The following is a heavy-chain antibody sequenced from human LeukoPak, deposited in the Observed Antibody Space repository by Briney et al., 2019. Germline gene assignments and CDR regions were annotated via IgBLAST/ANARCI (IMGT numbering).Heavy chain of an antibody. Sequence: ASVKVSCKASGYTFTSYDINWVRQATGQGLEWMGWMNPNSGNTGYAQKFQGRVTITRNTSISTAYMELSSLRSEDTAVYYCARSYIAAAANKGYDYWGQGTLVSVSS. V-gene: IGHV1-8*03. CDR3: ARSYIAAAANKGYDY. D-gene: IGHD6-13*01. CDR1: GYTFTSYD. CDR2: MNPNSGNT. J-gene: IGHJ4*02.